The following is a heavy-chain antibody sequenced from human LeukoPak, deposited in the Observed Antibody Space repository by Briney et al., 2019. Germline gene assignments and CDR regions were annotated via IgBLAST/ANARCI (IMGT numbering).Heavy chain of an antibody. CDR2: INHSGST. CDR3: ARDCSSTSCIGVFDY. CDR1: GGSFSGYY. Sequence: SETLSLTCAVYGGSFSGYYWSWIRQPPGKGLEWIGEINHSGSTNYNPSLKSRVTISVDTSKNQFSLKLSSVTAADTAAYYCARDCSSTSCIGVFDYWGQGTLVTVSS. V-gene: IGHV4-34*01. D-gene: IGHD2-2*01. J-gene: IGHJ4*02.